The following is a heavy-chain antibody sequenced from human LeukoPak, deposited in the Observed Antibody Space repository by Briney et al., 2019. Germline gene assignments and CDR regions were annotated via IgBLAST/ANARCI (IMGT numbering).Heavy chain of an antibody. CDR1: GFTFSSYG. CDR2: ISNDGSNK. Sequence: PGRSLRLSCAGSGFTFSSYGFHWVRQAPGKGLEWVAVISNDGSNKYSAASVKDRFTISRDNSKNTLYLQMNSLRAEDTAVYYCAKGLRGYSYGYRDAFDIWGQGTMVTVSS. V-gene: IGHV3-30-3*01. D-gene: IGHD5-18*01. J-gene: IGHJ3*02. CDR3: AKGLRGYSYGYRDAFDI.